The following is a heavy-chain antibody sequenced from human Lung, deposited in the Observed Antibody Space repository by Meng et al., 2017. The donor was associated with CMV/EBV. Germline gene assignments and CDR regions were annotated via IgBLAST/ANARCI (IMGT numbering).Heavy chain of an antibody. Sequence: GGSLRLXCVASGFSFSSSVMHWVRQAPGKGLEWVTAISNDGDDKFYADSVKGRFTISRDNAKNTLYLQLNRLRAADTAVYYCARVAGSSWGFRRYYFDYXGQGXLVTVSS. J-gene: IGHJ4*02. CDR2: ISNDGDDK. CDR1: GFSFSSSV. D-gene: IGHD6-13*01. CDR3: ARVAGSSWGFRRYYFDY. V-gene: IGHV3-30*03.